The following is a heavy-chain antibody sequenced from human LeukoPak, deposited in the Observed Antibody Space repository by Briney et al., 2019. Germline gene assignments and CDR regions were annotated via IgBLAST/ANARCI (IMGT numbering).Heavy chain of an antibody. CDR1: GGSISSGNW. D-gene: IGHD1-26*01. V-gene: IGHV4-4*02. J-gene: IGHJ5*02. CDR3: ARRPSWSTTHNWFDP. Sequence: PSETLSLTCAVSGGSISSGNWWTWVRQPPGKGLEWIGEIYHSGSTNYNPSLKSRVTISVGKSKNEFSLKLSSITAADTAVYYCARRPSWSTTHNWFDPWGQGTLVTVSS. CDR2: IYHSGST.